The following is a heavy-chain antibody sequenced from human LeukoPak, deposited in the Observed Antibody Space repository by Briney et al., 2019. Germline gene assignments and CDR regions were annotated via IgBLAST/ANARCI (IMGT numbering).Heavy chain of an antibody. D-gene: IGHD5-18*01. Sequence: PGRSLRLSCAASGFTFSSYGMHWVRQAPGKGVEGVAVISYDGSKKYYSDSVKGRVTISRGNSKNTPFLPMNSLRAEDTAVYYCAKDYLRYSYGSLPNWFDPWGQGTLVTVSS. CDR1: GFTFSSYG. CDR2: ISYDGSKK. CDR3: AKDYLRYSYGSLPNWFDP. J-gene: IGHJ5*02. V-gene: IGHV3-30*18.